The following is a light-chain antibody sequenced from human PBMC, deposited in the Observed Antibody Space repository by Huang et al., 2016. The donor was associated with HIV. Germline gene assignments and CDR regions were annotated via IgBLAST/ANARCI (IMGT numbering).Light chain of an antibody. Sequence: EIVMTQSPATLSVSPGERVTLSCRASESISSSLAWYQQKSGQPPRLLSYDASTRAAGIPARFSGSGSGTEFTLIIDRLQSEDFAVYYCQQYNNWPPITFGQGTRLDIK. CDR1: ESISSS. CDR3: QQYNNWPPIT. CDR2: DAS. J-gene: IGKJ5*01. V-gene: IGKV3-15*01.